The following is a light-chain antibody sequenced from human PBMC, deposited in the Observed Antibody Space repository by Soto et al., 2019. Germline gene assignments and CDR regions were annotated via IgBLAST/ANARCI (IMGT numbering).Light chain of an antibody. CDR1: QSVSSY. J-gene: IGKJ2*01. V-gene: IGKV3-11*01. CDR3: QERSTWHPT. Sequence: EIVLTQSPATLSLSPGERATLSCRASQSVSSYLALYQQKPGQAPRLLIYDASNRATGIPARFSGSGSGTDFTLPISSLEPEDFAVYYCQERSTWHPTFGQGTKLEIK. CDR2: DAS.